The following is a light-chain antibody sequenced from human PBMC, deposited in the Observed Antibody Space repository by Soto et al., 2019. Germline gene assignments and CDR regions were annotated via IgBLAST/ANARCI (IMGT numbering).Light chain of an antibody. J-gene: IGLJ3*02. CDR2: HVS. CDR3: ASWEDSLNGWV. V-gene: IGLV2-11*01. Sequence: QSVLTQPRSVSGSPGQSVTISCTGTSSDIGAYNYVSWYQQHPGKAPKLMIYHVSKRPSGVPDRFSGSRSGSSASLAISGLQSGDEADYYCASWEDSLNGWVIGGGTKLTVL. CDR1: SSDIGAYNY.